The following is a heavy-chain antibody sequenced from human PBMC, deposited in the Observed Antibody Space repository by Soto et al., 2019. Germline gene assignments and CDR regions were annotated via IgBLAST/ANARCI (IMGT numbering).Heavy chain of an antibody. CDR2: IYHNGNT. J-gene: IGHJ6*02. V-gene: IGHV4-61*05. D-gene: IGHD2-2*01. Sequence: SETLSLTCSVSGGSIRSSHTSTYWTWIRQPPGKGLEWIAYIYHNGNTAYNPSLKSRITISVDSSKNQFSLKMNSVTAADTAVYYCARDSMYQLLTPSVGYGMDVWGQGTTVTVSS. CDR1: GGSIRSSHTSTY. CDR3: ARDSMYQLLTPSVGYGMDV.